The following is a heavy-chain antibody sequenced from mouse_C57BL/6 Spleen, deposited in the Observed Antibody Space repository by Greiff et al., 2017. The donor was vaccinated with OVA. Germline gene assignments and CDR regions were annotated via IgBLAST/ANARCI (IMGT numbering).Heavy chain of an antibody. CDR2: IWTGGGT. Sequence: VQLVESGPGLVAPSQSLSITCTVSGFSLTSYAISWVRQPPGKGLEWLGVIWTGGGTNYNSALKSRLSISKDNSKSQVFVKMNSLQTDDTARYYCARRYGSSLGYFDYWGQGTTLTGSS. CDR3: ARRYGSSLGYFDY. V-gene: IGHV2-9-1*01. D-gene: IGHD1-1*01. CDR1: GFSLTSYA. J-gene: IGHJ2*01.